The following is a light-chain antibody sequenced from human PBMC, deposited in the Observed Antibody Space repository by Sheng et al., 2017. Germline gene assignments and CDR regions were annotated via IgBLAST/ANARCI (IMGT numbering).Light chain of an antibody. CDR3: QQRSNWPPA. Sequence: EIVLTQSPGTMSLSPGERATLSCRASQSVNSNYLAWYQQKPGQAPRLLIYATSNRASGIPDRFSGSGSGTDFTLTISRLESEDYAVYYCQQRSNWPPAFGQGTKVEIK. J-gene: IGKJ1*01. CDR2: ATS. CDR1: QSVNSNY. V-gene: IGKV3D-20*02.